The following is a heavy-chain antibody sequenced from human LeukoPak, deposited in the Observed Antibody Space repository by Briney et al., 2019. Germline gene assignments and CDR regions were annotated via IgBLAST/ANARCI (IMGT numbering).Heavy chain of an antibody. CDR1: GFTFSDYY. D-gene: IGHD2-2*01. CDR3: ARGRGYCSSTSCYERAFDI. Sequence: GGSLRLSCAASGFTFSDYYMSWIRQAPGKGLEWVSYISSSSSYINYADSVKGRFTISRDNAKNSLYLQMNSLRAEDTAVYYCARGRGYCSSTSCYERAFDIWGQGTMVTVSS. V-gene: IGHV3-11*06. J-gene: IGHJ3*02. CDR2: ISSSSSYI.